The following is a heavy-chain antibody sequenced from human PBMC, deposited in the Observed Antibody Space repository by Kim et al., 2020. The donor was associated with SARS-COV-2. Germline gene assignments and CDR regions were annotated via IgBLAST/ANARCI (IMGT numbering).Heavy chain of an antibody. D-gene: IGHD3-22*01. Sequence: DAQKFQGRVTMTRDTSTSAVYMELSSLRSEDTAVYYCARAPSGYYFFDDWGQGTLVTVSS. V-gene: IGHV1-46*01. J-gene: IGHJ4*02. CDR3: ARAPSGYYFFDD.